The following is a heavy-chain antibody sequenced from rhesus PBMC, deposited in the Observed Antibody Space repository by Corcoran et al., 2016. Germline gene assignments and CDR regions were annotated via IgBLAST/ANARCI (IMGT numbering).Heavy chain of an antibody. V-gene: IGHV4-73*01. CDR3: ARDHDSAGY. CDR1: GGSISGYYY. D-gene: IGHD3-28*01. Sequence: QVQLQQWGEGLVKPSETLSLTCAVYGGSISGYYYWSWIRQPPGKGLEWSGYIYGNRASTNYNPPLKSQVTISKDTSKNQFYLKLSDVTAADAAVYYCARDHDSAGYWGQGVLVTVSS. J-gene: IGHJ4*01. CDR2: IYGNRAST.